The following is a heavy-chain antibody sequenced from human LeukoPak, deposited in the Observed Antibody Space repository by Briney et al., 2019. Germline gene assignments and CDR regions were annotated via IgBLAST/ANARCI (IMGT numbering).Heavy chain of an antibody. CDR2: ISNNGSST. CDR1: GFTFSSYA. J-gene: IGHJ3*02. V-gene: IGHV3-64*01. CDR3: ARDLDLLWFGDPGGAFDI. D-gene: IGHD3-10*01. Sequence: PGGSLRLSCAASGFTFSSYAMHWVRQAPGKGLEYVSAISNNGSSTYYANSVKGRFTISRDNSKNMLYLQMGSLRAEDMAMYYCARDLDLLWFGDPGGAFDIWGQGTMVTVSS.